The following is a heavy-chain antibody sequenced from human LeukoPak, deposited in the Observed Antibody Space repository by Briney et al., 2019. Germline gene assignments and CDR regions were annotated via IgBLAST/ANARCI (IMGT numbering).Heavy chain of an antibody. CDR3: PKSTFYDSSGYLGRYDY. J-gene: IGHJ4*02. V-gene: IGHV3-23*01. CDR2: ISGSGGST. CDR1: GFIFSSSA. Sequence: GGSLRLSCAASGFIFSSSAMNWVRQAPGKGLEWVSAISGSGGSTYYADAVKGRFTISRDNSKNTLYLQMNSLRAEDTALYYCPKSTFYDSSGYLGRYDYWGQGTLVTVSS. D-gene: IGHD3-22*01.